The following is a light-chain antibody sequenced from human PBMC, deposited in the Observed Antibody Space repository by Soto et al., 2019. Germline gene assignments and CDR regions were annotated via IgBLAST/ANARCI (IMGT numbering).Light chain of an antibody. V-gene: IGKV1-5*01. CDR3: QQYSSYPLT. Sequence: DIQMTQSPSNLSASVSDRVTIACRASQAISGYLAWYQRKPGKAPKLLIYDAANLQTGVSSRFSGSGSGTEFTLTINSLQPDDFATYYCQQYSSYPLTFGGGTKVEIK. J-gene: IGKJ4*01. CDR2: DAA. CDR1: QAISGY.